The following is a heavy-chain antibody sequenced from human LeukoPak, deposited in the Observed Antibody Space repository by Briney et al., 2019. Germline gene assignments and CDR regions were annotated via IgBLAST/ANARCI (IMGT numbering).Heavy chain of an antibody. D-gene: IGHD4-23*01. Sequence: ASVKVSCKASGYTFTSYYMHWVRQAPGQGLDWMGIINPSGGSTSYAQKFQGRVTMTRDMSTSTDYMELSRLRSEDTAVYYCARDNSVEDTAWWFDPWGQGTLVTVSS. J-gene: IGHJ5*02. V-gene: IGHV1-46*01. CDR1: GYTFTSYY. CDR2: INPSGGST. CDR3: ARDNSVEDTAWWFDP.